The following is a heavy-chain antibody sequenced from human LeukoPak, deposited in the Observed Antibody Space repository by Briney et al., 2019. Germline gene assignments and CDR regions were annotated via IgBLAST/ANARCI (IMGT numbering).Heavy chain of an antibody. Sequence: GGSLRLSCTTSGFAFNDFAMSWVRQPAGKGLEWVGFIRRRAYGGAAEYAASVKGRFIISRDDSKGIAYLQMNSLKTEDTAVYYCSRNGLVDFDYWGQGSRVIVSP. V-gene: IGHV3-49*04. CDR1: GFAFNDFA. J-gene: IGHJ4*02. CDR2: IRRRAYGGAA. CDR3: SRNGLVDFDY.